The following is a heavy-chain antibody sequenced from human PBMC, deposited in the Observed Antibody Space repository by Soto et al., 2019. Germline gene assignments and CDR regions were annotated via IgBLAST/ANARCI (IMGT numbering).Heavy chain of an antibody. CDR2: IYYSGST. J-gene: IGHJ5*02. CDR3: ARRSIAAAGWWFDP. Sequence: QVQLQESGPGLVKPSQTLSLTCTVSGGSISSGGYYWSWIRQHPGKGLEWIGYIYYSGSTYYNPSLKSRVTIAVDTSKNQFSLKLSSVTAADTAVYYCARRSIAAAGWWFDPWGQGTLVTVSS. D-gene: IGHD6-13*01. V-gene: IGHV4-31*03. CDR1: GGSISSGGYY.